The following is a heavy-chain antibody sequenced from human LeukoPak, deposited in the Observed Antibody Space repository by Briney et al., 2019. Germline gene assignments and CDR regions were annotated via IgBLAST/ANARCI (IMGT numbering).Heavy chain of an antibody. CDR1: GFTFSSYA. Sequence: GGSLRLFCAASGFTFSSYAMTWVRQAPGKGLGLLSGIIGSGGSTYYADSVKGRFTISRDNSKNTLYVQMNSLRAEDTAVYYCAKSDYYDSSGYYYGSDYWGQGTLVTVSS. J-gene: IGHJ4*02. CDR3: AKSDYYDSSGYYYGSDY. CDR2: IIGSGGST. D-gene: IGHD3-22*01. V-gene: IGHV3-23*01.